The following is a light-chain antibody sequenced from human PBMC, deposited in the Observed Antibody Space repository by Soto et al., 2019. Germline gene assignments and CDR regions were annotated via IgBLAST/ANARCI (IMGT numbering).Light chain of an antibody. CDR2: KAS. CDR1: QSISSW. V-gene: IGKV1-5*03. J-gene: IGKJ1*01. CDR3: HQYNSSPWT. Sequence: DIQMTQSPSTLSASVGDRVTITCRASQSISSWLARYQQKPGKAPKLLIYKASSLESGVPSRFSGSGSGTELTLTISSLQPDDFATYYCHQYNSSPWTFGQGTKVES.